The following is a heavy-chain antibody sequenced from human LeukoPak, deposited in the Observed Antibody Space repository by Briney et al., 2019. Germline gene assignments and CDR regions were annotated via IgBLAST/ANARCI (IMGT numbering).Heavy chain of an antibody. CDR3: ARSSSGYAFDY. CDR1: GFTFSSYS. V-gene: IGHV3-21*01. Sequence: GGSLRLSCAASGFTFSSYSMNWVRQAPGKGLEWVSSISSSSSYIYYADSVKGRFTISSDNAKNSLYLQMNSLRAEDTAVYYCARSSSGYAFDYWGQGTLVTVSS. CDR2: ISSSSSYI. J-gene: IGHJ4*02. D-gene: IGHD3-22*01.